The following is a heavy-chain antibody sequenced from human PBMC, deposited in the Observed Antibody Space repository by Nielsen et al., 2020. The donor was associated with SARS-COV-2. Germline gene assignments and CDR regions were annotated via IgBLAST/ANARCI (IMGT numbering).Heavy chain of an antibody. Sequence: SLKISCAASGFTFDDYAMHWVRQAPGKGLEWVSGISWNSGSIGYADSVKGRFTISRDNAKNSLYLQMNSLRAEDTAVYYCARAAAAGTDWFDPWGQGTLVTVSS. J-gene: IGHJ5*02. CDR1: GFTFDDYA. CDR2: ISWNSGSI. V-gene: IGHV3-9*01. D-gene: IGHD6-13*01. CDR3: ARAAAAGTDWFDP.